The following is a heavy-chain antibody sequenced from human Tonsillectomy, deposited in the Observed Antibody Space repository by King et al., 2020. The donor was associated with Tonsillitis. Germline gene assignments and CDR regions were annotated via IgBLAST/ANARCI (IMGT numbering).Heavy chain of an antibody. Sequence: QLVQSGGGVVQPGRSLRLSCAASGFTFNHDGMHWVRQAPGKGLECVATISHDGTNKYYADSVKGRFTISRDNSKNTLYLQMSGLRAEDTAVYYCANLPVDSFDIWGQGTTVIVSS. CDR3: ANLPVDSFDI. CDR2: ISHDGTNK. CDR1: GFTFNHDG. J-gene: IGHJ3*02. V-gene: IGHV3-33*05.